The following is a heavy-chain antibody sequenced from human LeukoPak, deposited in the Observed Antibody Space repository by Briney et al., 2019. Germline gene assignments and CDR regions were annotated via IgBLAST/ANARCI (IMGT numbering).Heavy chain of an antibody. D-gene: IGHD2/OR15-2a*01. Sequence: AGGSLRLSCVASGFTSGFTFSDYAMHWVRQAPGKGLEWVAIIRHNGIAQDYADSVQGRFTISRDNSKNTLYLQMNSLRVEDTAIYYCTKERRGWFSEHWGQGTPVTVSS. CDR1: GFTSGFTFSDYA. J-gene: IGHJ1*01. CDR3: TKERRGWFSEH. V-gene: IGHV3-30*02. CDR2: IRHNGIAQ.